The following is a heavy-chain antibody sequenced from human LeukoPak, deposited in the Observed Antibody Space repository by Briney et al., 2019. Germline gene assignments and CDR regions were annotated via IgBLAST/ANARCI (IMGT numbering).Heavy chain of an antibody. CDR2: ISYDGSNK. CDR3: AKVCIFGVVSPGFDY. V-gene: IGHV3-30-3*01. D-gene: IGHD3-3*02. J-gene: IGHJ4*02. CDR1: GFTFSSYA. Sequence: GGSLRLSCAASGFTFSSYAMHWVRQAPGKGLEWVAVISYDGSNKYYADSVKGRFTISRDNSKNTLYLQMNSLRAEDTAVYYCAKVCIFGVVSPGFDYWGQGTLVTVSS.